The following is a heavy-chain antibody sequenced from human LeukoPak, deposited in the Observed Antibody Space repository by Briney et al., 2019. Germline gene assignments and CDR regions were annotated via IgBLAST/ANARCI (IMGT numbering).Heavy chain of an antibody. CDR2: ISGSGGST. CDR3: AKEDSSQQLPFPFDP. CDR1: GFTLSSNY. D-gene: IGHD6-13*01. Sequence: GGSLRLSCAASGFTLSSNYMSWVRQAPGKGLEWVSAISGSGGSTYYADSVKGRFTISRDNSKNTLYLQMNSLRAEDTAVYYCAKEDSSQQLPFPFDPWGQGTLVTVSS. J-gene: IGHJ5*02. V-gene: IGHV3-23*01.